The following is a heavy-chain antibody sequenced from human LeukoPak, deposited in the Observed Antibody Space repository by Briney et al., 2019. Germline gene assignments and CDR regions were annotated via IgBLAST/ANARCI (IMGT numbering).Heavy chain of an antibody. CDR3: ARDLTGSRTFDY. V-gene: IGHV3-21*01. D-gene: IGHD1-26*01. J-gene: IGHJ4*02. CDR1: GFAFSSYS. Sequence: GGSLRLSCAASASGFAFSSYSMNWVRQAPGKGLEWASSISSSSSYIYYADSLKGRFTISRDNAKNSLYLQMNSLRAEDTAVYYCARDLTGSRTFDYWGQGTLVTVSS. CDR2: ISSSSSYI.